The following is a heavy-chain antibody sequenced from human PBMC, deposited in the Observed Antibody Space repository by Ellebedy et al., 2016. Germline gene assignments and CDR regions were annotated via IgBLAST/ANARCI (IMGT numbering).Heavy chain of an antibody. CDR1: GFTFSRFD. CDR2: ISNDGNDE. D-gene: IGHD1-14*01. J-gene: IGHJ6*01. Sequence: GESLKISCAASGFTFSRFDIHWVRQAQGKGLEWVAAISNDGNDENYGASVKGRFSISRDNSKNRVYLQMNSLRLEDTAVYYCAKVHSPDFYNNYGMDVWGQGTTVTVSS. CDR3: AKVHSPDFYNNYGMDV. V-gene: IGHV3-30*18.